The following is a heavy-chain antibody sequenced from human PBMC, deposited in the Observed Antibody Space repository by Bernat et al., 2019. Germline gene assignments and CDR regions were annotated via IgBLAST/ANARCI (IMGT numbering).Heavy chain of an antibody. J-gene: IGHJ6*02. Sequence: EVQLVESGGGLVQPGRSLRLSCTASGFTFGDYAMSWFRQAPGKGLEWVGCIRSKAYGGTTEYAASVKGRFTISRDDSKSIAYLQMNSLKTEDTAVYYCTRDRAYGPSLGHYYYGMDVWGQGTTVTVSS. D-gene: IGHD4-17*01. CDR2: IRSKAYGGTT. CDR3: TRDRAYGPSLGHYYYGMDV. V-gene: IGHV3-49*03. CDR1: GFTFGDYA.